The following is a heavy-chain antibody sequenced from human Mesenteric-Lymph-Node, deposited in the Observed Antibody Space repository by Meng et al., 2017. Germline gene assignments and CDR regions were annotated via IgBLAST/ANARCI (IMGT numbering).Heavy chain of an antibody. J-gene: IGHJ4*02. CDR2: MSHSGSP. CDR1: GDSISSAYY. CDR3: ASGGYYFES. D-gene: IGHD6-25*01. V-gene: IGHV4-38-2*02. Sequence: SETLSLTCSVSGDSISSAYYWGWIRQTPGKGLEWIGSMSHSGSPHYNPSLNSRVTISVDTSKNQFSLRLNSVTAADTAVYYCASGGYYFESWGQGTLVTVSS.